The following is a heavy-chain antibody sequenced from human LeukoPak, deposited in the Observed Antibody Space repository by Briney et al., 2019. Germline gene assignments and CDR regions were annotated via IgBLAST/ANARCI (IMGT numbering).Heavy chain of an antibody. CDR2: IRYDGSNK. CDR3: AKEPGGIVVVVAATSIDY. J-gene: IGHJ4*02. CDR1: GFTFSSYG. Sequence: GGSLRLSCAASGFTFSSYGMHWVRQAPGKGLEWVAFIRYDGSNKYYADSVKGRFTISRDNSKNTLYLQMNSLRAEDTAVYYCAKEPGGIVVVVAATSIDYWGQGNLVTVSS. D-gene: IGHD2-15*01. V-gene: IGHV3-30*02.